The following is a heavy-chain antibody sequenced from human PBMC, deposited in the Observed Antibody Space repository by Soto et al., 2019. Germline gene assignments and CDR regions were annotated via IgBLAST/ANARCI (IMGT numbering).Heavy chain of an antibody. Sequence: PGGSLRLSCAASGFTLSGEAMDWVRQAPGKGLEYVSGISSNGVGTYYANSVQGRFTISRDNSKNTVYLQMGSLRPEDMAVYYCARRARPDFYYMDVWGKGTTVTVSS. V-gene: IGHV3-64*01. CDR1: GFTLSGEA. J-gene: IGHJ6*03. D-gene: IGHD6-6*01. CDR3: ARRARPDFYYMDV. CDR2: ISSNGVGT.